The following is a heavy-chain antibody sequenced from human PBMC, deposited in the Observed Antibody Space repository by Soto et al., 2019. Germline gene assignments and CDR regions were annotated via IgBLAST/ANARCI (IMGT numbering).Heavy chain of an antibody. D-gene: IGHD2-2*02. CDR3: AMEYCSSTSCYRDY. V-gene: IGHV1-69*02. CDR2: IIPILGIA. Sequence: QVQLVQSGAEVKKPGSSVKVSCKASGGTFSSYTISWVRQAPGQGLEWMGRIIPILGIANYAQKFQGRVTXTADKSTSTAYMELSSLRSEDTDVYYCAMEYCSSTSCYRDYWGQGTLVTVSS. J-gene: IGHJ4*02. CDR1: GGTFSSYT.